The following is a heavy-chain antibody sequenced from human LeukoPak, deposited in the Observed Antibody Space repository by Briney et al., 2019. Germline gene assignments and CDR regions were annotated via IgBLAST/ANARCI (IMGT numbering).Heavy chain of an antibody. CDR1: GGSFSGYY. J-gene: IGHJ5*02. D-gene: IGHD2-2*01. CDR3: AGYCSSTSCHGSNWFDP. V-gene: IGHV4-34*01. CDR2: INHSGST. Sequence: PSETLSLTCAVYGGSFSGYYWSWIRQPPGKGLEWIGEINHSGSTNYNPSLKSRVTISVDTSKNQFSLKLSSVTAADTAVYYCAGYCSSTSCHGSNWFDPWGQGTLVTVSS.